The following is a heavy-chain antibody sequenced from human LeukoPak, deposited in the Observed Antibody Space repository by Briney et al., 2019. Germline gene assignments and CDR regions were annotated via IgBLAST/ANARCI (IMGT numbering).Heavy chain of an antibody. CDR1: GFTFSSYG. D-gene: IGHD5-18*01. CDR3: ARHDRDRGYSYGYAFDY. V-gene: IGHV4-39*01. CDR2: MHYSGIT. Sequence: KTGGSLRLSCAASGFTFSSYGMHWVRQAPGKGLEWIGSMHYSGITYYNPSLKSRVTISVDTSKNQFSLKLSSVTAADTAVYYCARHDRDRGYSYGYAFDYWGQGTLVTVSS. J-gene: IGHJ4*02.